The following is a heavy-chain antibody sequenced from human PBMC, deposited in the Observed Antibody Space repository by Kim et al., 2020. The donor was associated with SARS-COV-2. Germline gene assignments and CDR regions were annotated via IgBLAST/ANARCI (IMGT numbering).Heavy chain of an antibody. CDR2: IYYSGST. Sequence: SETLSLTCTVSGGSISSSSYYWGWIRQPPGKGLEWIGSIYYSGSTYYNPSLKSRVTISVDTSKNQFSLKLSSVTAADTAVYYCARHDTNLWYSTWGYYYGMDVWGQGTTVTVSS. CDR3: ARHDTNLWYSTWGYYYGMDV. J-gene: IGHJ6*02. D-gene: IGHD6-13*01. V-gene: IGHV4-39*01. CDR1: GGSISSSSYY.